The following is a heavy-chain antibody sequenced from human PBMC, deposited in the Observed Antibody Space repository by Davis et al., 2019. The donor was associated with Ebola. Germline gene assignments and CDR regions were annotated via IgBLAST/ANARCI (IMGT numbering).Heavy chain of an antibody. CDR3: AKDGGNFPYWYFDL. J-gene: IGHJ2*01. D-gene: IGHD1-7*01. CDR2: TTLSGAST. Sequence: GGSLRLSCAASGFTFDIYAMSWVRQAPGKGLEWVSATTLSGASTYYAESVKGRFTISRDNFRNTLFLQMNSLRADDTAVYYCAKDGGNFPYWYFDLWGRGTLVTVSS. V-gene: IGHV3-23*01. CDR1: GFTFDIYA.